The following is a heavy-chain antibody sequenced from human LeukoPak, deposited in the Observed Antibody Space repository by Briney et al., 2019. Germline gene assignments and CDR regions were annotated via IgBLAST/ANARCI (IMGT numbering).Heavy chain of an antibody. Sequence: GGSLRLSCAASGFPFSSYWMHWVRQAPGKGLLWVSRIYNDGSRTTYAASVKGRFTISGDNAKNTLFLQMNSLTAEDTAVYFCARKTSALGGAFDISGQGQWSPSPQ. V-gene: IGHV3-74*01. CDR1: GFPFSSYW. CDR3: ARKTSALGGAFDI. CDR2: IYNDGSRT. J-gene: IGHJ3*02.